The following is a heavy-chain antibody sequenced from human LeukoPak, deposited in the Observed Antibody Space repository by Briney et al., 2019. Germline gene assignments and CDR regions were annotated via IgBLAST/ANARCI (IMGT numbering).Heavy chain of an antibody. J-gene: IGHJ4*02. Sequence: SETLSLTCAVYGGFFSGYYWSWLRQPPGKVLEWSGEINHSASTNYNPSLKSRVTISVDTSKNQFSLQLSSMPAADTAVYYCARGFRDGYNYGYWGQGTLVTVSS. D-gene: IGHD5-24*01. CDR3: ARGFRDGYNYGY. CDR2: INHSAST. CDR1: GGFFSGYY. V-gene: IGHV4-34*01.